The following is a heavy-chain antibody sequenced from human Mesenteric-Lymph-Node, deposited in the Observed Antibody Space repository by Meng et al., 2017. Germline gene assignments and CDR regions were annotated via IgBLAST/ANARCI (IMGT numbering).Heavy chain of an antibody. D-gene: IGHD3-10*01. J-gene: IGHJ5*02. CDR1: GGSISSSNW. Sequence: SETLSLTCAVSGGSISSSNWWIWVRQPPGKGLEWIGVIYHSGCTNYNPSLKSRVTISVDKSKNQFPLKLSSVTAADTAVYYCAGRNWGINYYGSVSRYTLQYNWFDPWGQGTLVTVSS. V-gene: IGHV4-4*02. CDR2: IYHSGCT. CDR3: AGRNWGINYYGSVSRYTLQYNWFDP.